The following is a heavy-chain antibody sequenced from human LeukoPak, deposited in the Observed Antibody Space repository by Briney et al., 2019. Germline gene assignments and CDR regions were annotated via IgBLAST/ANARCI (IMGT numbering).Heavy chain of an antibody. CDR2: INSDGSST. V-gene: IGHV3-74*01. CDR1: GFTFSSYW. D-gene: IGHD1-26*01. Sequence: GGSLRLSCAASGFTFSSYWMHWVRQAPGKGLAWVSRINSDGSSTNDADSVKGRFTMFRDNAKNTLYLQMNSLRAEDTAVYYCARAYPPVGYWGQGTLVTVSS. CDR3: ARAYPPVGY. J-gene: IGHJ4*02.